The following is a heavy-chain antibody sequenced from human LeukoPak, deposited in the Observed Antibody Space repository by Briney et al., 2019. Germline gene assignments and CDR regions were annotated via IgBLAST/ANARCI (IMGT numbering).Heavy chain of an antibody. CDR3: ASSGYSSGWYSWTRMDV. CDR1: GFTFSDYS. Sequence: PGGSLRLSCAASGFTFSDYSMNWVRQAPGKGLEWVSYISSSGSTIYYADSVKGRFTISRDNAKNSLYLQMNSLRAEDTAVYYCASSGYSSGWYSWTRMDVWGQGTTVTVSS. V-gene: IGHV3-48*04. J-gene: IGHJ6*02. D-gene: IGHD6-19*01. CDR2: ISSSGSTI.